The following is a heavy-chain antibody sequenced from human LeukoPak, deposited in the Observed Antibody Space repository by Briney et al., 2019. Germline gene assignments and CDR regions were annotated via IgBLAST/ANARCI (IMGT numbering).Heavy chain of an antibody. CDR3: ARHTVDFWRTLHNWFDP. CDR2: IYYSGST. CDR1: GGSISSISSNNYH. Sequence: SETLSLTCIVSGGSISSISSNNYHWGWIRQPPGKGLEWIGSIYYSGSTYYNPSLKSRVTISVDTSKNQFSLKLSSVTAADTAVYYCARHTVDFWRTLHNWFDPWGQGTLVTVSS. J-gene: IGHJ5*02. D-gene: IGHD3-3*01. V-gene: IGHV4-39*01.